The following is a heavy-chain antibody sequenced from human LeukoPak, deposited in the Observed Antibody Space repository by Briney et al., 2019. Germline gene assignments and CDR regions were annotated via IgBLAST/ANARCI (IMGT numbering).Heavy chain of an antibody. V-gene: IGHV3-48*01. CDR3: ARGIPLGAVAGLSRFNFDY. CDR2: ISSSSSTI. D-gene: IGHD6-19*01. CDR1: GFTFSSYS. Sequence: PGGSLRLSCAASGFTFSSYSMNWVRQAPGKGLEWVSSISSSSSTIYYADSVKGRFTISRDNAKNSLYLQMNSLRAEDTAVYYCARGIPLGAVAGLSRFNFDYWGQGTLVTVSS. J-gene: IGHJ4*02.